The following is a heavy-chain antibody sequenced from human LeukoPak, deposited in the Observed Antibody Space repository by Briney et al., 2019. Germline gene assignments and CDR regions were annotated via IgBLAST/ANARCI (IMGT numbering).Heavy chain of an antibody. CDR1: GFTFSSYA. V-gene: IGHV3-23*01. D-gene: IGHD3-22*01. J-gene: IGHJ4*02. CDR3: ARDPKDDTSGYYYFDY. CDR2: ISGSGGST. Sequence: GGSLRLSCAASGFTFSSYAMTWVRQAPGKGLEWVSGISGSGGSTYYADSLKGRFIISRDNSEKKLYLQMNSLRAEDTAVYYCARDPKDDTSGYYYFDYWGQGTLVTVSS.